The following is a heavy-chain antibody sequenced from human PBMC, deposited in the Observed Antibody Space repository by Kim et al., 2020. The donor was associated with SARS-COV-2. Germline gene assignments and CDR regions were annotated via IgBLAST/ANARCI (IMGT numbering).Heavy chain of an antibody. J-gene: IGHJ5*02. CDR2: IYYSGST. D-gene: IGHD3-16*01. CDR3: ARRGTGRWFDP. CDR1: GGSISSSSYY. Sequence: SETLSLTCTVSGGSISSSSYYWGWIRQPPGKGLEWIGSIYYSGSTYYNPSLKSRVTISVDTSKNQFSLKLGSVTAADTAVYYCARRGTGRWFDPWGQGTLVTVSS. V-gene: IGHV4-39*01.